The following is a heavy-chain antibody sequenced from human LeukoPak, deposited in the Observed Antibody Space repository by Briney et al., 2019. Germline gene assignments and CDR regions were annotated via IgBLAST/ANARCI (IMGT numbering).Heavy chain of an antibody. CDR3: ASGGYDWDAYDY. CDR2: ITAYNGNT. J-gene: IGHJ4*02. V-gene: IGHV1-18*01. CDR1: GYTFTSYG. Sequence: ASVKVSCKASGYTFTSYGISWVRQAPGQGRGWMGWITAYNGNTHYAQKLQGRVTLTRDRSTSIVYMELSSLRSEDTAVYFCASGGYDWDAYDYWGQGTPVTVSS. D-gene: IGHD5-12*01.